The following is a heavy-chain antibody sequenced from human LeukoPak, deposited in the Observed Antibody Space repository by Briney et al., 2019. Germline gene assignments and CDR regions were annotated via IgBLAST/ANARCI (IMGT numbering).Heavy chain of an antibody. V-gene: IGHV1-8*01. D-gene: IGHD6-13*01. J-gene: IGHJ4*02. Sequence: ASVKVSCKASGYTFTSYDINWVRQATGQGLEWMGWMNPNSGNTGYAQKFQGRVTMTRNTSISTVYMDLSSLRSEDTAVYYCARGGYSSNWYSDYWGQGTLVTVSS. CDR3: ARGGYSSNWYSDY. CDR1: GYTFTSYD. CDR2: MNPNSGNT.